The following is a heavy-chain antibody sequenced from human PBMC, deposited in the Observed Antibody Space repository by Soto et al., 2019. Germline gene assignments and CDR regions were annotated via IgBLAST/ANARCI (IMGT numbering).Heavy chain of an antibody. CDR2: ISGSGGST. CDR1: GFTFTIFA. D-gene: IGHD7-27*01. CDR3: AKEVSLGSTVDLGY. J-gene: IGHJ4*02. V-gene: IGHV3-23*01. Sequence: GGSLRLSCAASGFTFTIFAMSWVRQSPGKGLEWVSTISGSGGSTYYADAVKGRFTISRDNSMGTLYLQMKRLRVEDTAIYYCAKEVSLGSTVDLGYWGKGTLVTVSS.